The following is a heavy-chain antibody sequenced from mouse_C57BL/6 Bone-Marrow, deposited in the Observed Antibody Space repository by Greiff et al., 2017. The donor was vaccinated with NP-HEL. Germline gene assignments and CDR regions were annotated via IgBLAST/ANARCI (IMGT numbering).Heavy chain of an antibody. V-gene: IGHV3-6*01. J-gene: IGHJ4*01. CDR2: ISYDGSN. CDR1: GYSITSGYY. Sequence: EVQRVESGPGLVKPSQSLSLTCSVTGYSITSGYYWNWIRQFPGNKLEWMGYISYDGSNNYNPSLKNRISITRDTSKNQFFLKLNSVTTEDTATYYCARGGWLLYWGQGTSVTVSS. D-gene: IGHD2-3*01. CDR3: ARGGWLLY.